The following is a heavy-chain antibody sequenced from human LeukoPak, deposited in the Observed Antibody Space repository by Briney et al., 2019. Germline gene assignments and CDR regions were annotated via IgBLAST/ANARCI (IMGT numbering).Heavy chain of an antibody. CDR3: ERRPVDLATDYFDY. Sequence: ASVKVSCKASGYTFTSYYMHCVRQAPGQGLEWMGIINPSGGSTSYAQKFQGRVTMTRDTSTSTVYMELRRLKSEDTAVYYCERRPVDLATDYFDYWGQGTLVTVSS. J-gene: IGHJ4*02. D-gene: IGHD5-24*01. V-gene: IGHV1-46*01. CDR2: INPSGGST. CDR1: GYTFTSYY.